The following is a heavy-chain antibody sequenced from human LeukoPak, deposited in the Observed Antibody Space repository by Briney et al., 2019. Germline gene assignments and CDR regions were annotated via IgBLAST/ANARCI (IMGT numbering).Heavy chain of an antibody. Sequence: GGSLRLSCAASGFIFSYYSMNWVRQAPGKGLEWISYISSSSTTIYYADSVKGRFTISRDNAKNSLYLQMNSLRDEDTAVYYCARDFRSIAARRNFDYWGQGTLVTVSS. CDR1: GFIFSYYS. V-gene: IGHV3-48*02. D-gene: IGHD6-6*01. J-gene: IGHJ4*02. CDR2: ISSSSTTI. CDR3: ARDFRSIAARRNFDY.